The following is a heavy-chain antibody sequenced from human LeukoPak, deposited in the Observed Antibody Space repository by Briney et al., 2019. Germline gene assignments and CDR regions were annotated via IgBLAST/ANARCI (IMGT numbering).Heavy chain of an antibody. D-gene: IGHD4-23*01. J-gene: IGHJ4*02. V-gene: IGHV4-34*01. CDR1: GGSFSGYY. CDR2: INHSGST. Sequence: SETLSLTCAVYGGSFSGYYWSWIRQPPGKGLEWIGEINHSGSTNYNPSLKSRVTISVDTSKNQFSLKLSSVTAADTAVYYCARGDYGGKGTASHFDYWGQGTLVTVSS. CDR3: ARGDYGGKGTASHFDY.